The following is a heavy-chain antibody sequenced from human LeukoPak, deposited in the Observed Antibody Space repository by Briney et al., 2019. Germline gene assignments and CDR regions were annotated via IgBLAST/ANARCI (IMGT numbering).Heavy chain of an antibody. D-gene: IGHD5-12*01. Sequence: PGGSLRLSCAASGFTFSDYYMSWIRQAPGKGLEWVSYISSSGSTIYYADSVKGRFTISRDNSKNTLYLQMNSLRAEDTAVYYCAKDQSVWLAVDYWGQGTLVTVSS. CDR3: AKDQSVWLAVDY. CDR1: GFTFSDYY. V-gene: IGHV3-11*01. J-gene: IGHJ4*02. CDR2: ISSSGSTI.